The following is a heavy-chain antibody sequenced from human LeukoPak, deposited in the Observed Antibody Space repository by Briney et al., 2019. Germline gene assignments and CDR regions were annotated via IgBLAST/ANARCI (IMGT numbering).Heavy chain of an antibody. J-gene: IGHJ4*02. CDR2: MSHSGST. V-gene: IGHV4-38-2*01. Sequence: GSLRLSCASSGFTFSSYWMSWVRQAPGKGLEWIGSMSHSGSTYYNPSLKSRVTISVDTSKNQFSVKLSSVTAADTAVYYCARHHLYDSSGDGRYYFDYWGQGTLVTVSS. CDR3: ARHHLYDSSGDGRYYFDY. D-gene: IGHD3-22*01. CDR1: GFTFSSYW.